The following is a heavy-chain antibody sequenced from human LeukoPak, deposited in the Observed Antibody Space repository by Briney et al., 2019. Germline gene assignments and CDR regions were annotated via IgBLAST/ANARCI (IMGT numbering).Heavy chain of an antibody. CDR2: IDHSGRT. J-gene: IGHJ6*01. CDR1: GGSSSSSNW. CDR3: ASKEYYYYGMDV. Sequence: SGTLSLTCAVSGGSSSSSNWCNWVRQPPGKGLEWIGEIDHSGRTNYNPSLKSRVTISVDKSKNQISLKLSSVTAADTAVYYCASKEYYYYGMDVWGQGTTVTVSS. V-gene: IGHV4-4*02.